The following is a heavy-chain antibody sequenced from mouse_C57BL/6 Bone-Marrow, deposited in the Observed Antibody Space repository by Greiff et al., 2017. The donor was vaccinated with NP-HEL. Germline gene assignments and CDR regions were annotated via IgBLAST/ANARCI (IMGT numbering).Heavy chain of an antibody. Sequence: VQLQQSGAELVRPGASVKLSCTASGFNIKDDYMHWVKQRPEQGLEWIGWIDPENGDTEYASKFQGKATITADTSSNTAYLQLSSLTSEDTAVYYCTTGGSSPWFADWGQGTLVTVSA. CDR1: GFNIKDDY. D-gene: IGHD1-1*01. CDR3: TTGGSSPWFAD. CDR2: IDPENGDT. J-gene: IGHJ3*01. V-gene: IGHV14-4*01.